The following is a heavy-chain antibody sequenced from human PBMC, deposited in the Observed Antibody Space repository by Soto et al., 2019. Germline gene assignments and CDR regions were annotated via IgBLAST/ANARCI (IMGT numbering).Heavy chain of an antibody. CDR2: ISSSSSTI. CDR1: GFTFSSYS. Sequence: GGSLRLSCAASGFTFSSYSMNWVRQVPGKGLEWVSYISSSSSTIYYADSVKGRFTISRDNAKNSLYLQMNSLRAEDTAVYYCARDRRYFDWLIPFDYWGQGTLVTVSS. D-gene: IGHD3-9*01. CDR3: ARDRRYFDWLIPFDY. J-gene: IGHJ4*02. V-gene: IGHV3-48*01.